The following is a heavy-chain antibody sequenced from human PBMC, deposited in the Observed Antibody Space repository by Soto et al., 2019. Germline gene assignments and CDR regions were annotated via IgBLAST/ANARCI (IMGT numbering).Heavy chain of an antibody. CDR1: GYTFTGYY. CDR3: ARGSPRGVLHYYYMEV. J-gene: IGHJ6*03. Sequence: ASVKVSCKASGYTFTGYYMHWVRQAPGQGLEWMGWINPNSGGTNYAQKFQGWVTMTRDTSISTAYMELSRLRSDDTAVYYCARGSPRGVLHYYYMEVWGKGTTVTVSS. CDR2: INPNSGGT. V-gene: IGHV1-2*04. D-gene: IGHD3-10*01.